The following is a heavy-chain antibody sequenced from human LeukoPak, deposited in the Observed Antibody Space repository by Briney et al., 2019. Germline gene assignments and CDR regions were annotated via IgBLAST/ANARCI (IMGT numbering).Heavy chain of an antibody. V-gene: IGHV3-74*03. CDR2: INTDGSTT. J-gene: IGHJ4*02. CDR3: ARGRGGSYHY. Sequence: GGSLRLSCAASGFTLSNDWMHWVRQAPAKGLVWVARINTDGSTTTYADSVKGGFTLFRDNAKNTLYLQMNSLRVEDTAVYYCARGRGGSYHYWGQGTLVTVSS. CDR1: GFTLSNDW. D-gene: IGHD1-26*01.